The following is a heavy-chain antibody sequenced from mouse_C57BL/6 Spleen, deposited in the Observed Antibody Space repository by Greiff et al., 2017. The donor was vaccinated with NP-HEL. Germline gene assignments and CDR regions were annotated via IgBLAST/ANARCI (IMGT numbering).Heavy chain of an antibody. V-gene: IGHV1-9*01. Sequence: VQLQESGAELMKPGASVKLSCKATGYTFTGYWIEWVKQRPGHGLEWIGEMLPGRGSTNYNEKFKCKATFTADTSSNTAYMQLSILTTEDSAIYYCARSAQSLYFDYWGHGTTLTVSS. J-gene: IGHJ2*01. CDR2: MLPGRGST. D-gene: IGHD3-2*02. CDR1: GYTFTGYW. CDR3: ARSAQSLYFDY.